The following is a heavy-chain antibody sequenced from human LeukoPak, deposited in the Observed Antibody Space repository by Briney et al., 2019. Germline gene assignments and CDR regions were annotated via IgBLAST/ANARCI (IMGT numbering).Heavy chain of an antibody. V-gene: IGHV3-21*01. Sequence: GGSLRLSCAASGFTFSSYSMNWVRQAPGKGLEWVSSISSSSSYIYYADSVKGRFTISRDNAKNSLYLQMNSLRAEDTAVYYCARDPSGAVAGNYWGRGTLVTVSS. D-gene: IGHD6-19*01. CDR3: ARDPSGAVAGNY. CDR2: ISSSSSYI. J-gene: IGHJ4*02. CDR1: GFTFSSYS.